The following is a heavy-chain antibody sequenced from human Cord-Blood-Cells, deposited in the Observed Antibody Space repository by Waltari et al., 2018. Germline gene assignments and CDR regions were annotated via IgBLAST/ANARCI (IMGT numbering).Heavy chain of an antibody. Sequence: QVQLQESGPGLVTPSETLSLTCTVSGGSISSHYWSWIRQPPGKGLEWIGYIYYSGSTNYNPSLKSRVTISVDTSKNQFSLKLSSVTAADTAVYYCARVSGSSSDAFDIWGQGTMVTVSS. J-gene: IGHJ3*02. CDR3: ARVSGSSSDAFDI. CDR1: GGSISSHY. D-gene: IGHD6-6*01. CDR2: IYYSGST. V-gene: IGHV4-59*11.